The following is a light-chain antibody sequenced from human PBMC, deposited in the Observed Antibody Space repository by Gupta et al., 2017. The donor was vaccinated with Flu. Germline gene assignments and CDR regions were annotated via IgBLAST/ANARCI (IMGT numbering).Light chain of an antibody. CDR1: TLSNQY. J-gene: IGLJ2*01. Sequence: SYELTQPPSVSVSPGQTARITCSGDTLSNQYSYWYQQKPGQAPVLVIYKDTERPSGVPERFSGSSSGTTVTLTISGVQAEDEAAYYCQSADSTGTYEVFGGGTKLTVL. CDR2: KDT. V-gene: IGLV3-25*03. CDR3: QSADSTGTYEV.